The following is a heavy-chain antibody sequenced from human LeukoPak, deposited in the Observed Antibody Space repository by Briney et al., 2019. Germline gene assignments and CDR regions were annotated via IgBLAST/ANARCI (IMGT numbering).Heavy chain of an antibody. Sequence: SETLSLTCAVSEMSFSAYYWNWIRQSPGKGLEWIGEINYGGSTKYTPSLEGRGTILIDTSKNQFSLMLTSVTAADTAVYYCARGFPPGSGSRGSHAFDVWGQGTMVTVSS. J-gene: IGHJ3*01. D-gene: IGHD6-19*01. CDR2: INYGGST. V-gene: IGHV4-34*01. CDR1: EMSFSAYY. CDR3: ARGFPPGSGSRGSHAFDV.